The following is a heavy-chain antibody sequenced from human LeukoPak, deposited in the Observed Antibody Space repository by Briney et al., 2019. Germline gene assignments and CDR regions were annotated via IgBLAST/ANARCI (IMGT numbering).Heavy chain of an antibody. D-gene: IGHD3-22*01. CDR3: AKESAGTGTMIVVVLDY. CDR1: GFTFSDHY. Sequence: QSGGSLRLSCAASGFTFSDHYMDWVRQAPGKGLEWVAVISYDGSNKYYADSVKGRFTISRDNSKNTLYLQMNSLRAEDTAVYYCAKESAGTGTMIVVVLDYWGQGTLVTVSS. CDR2: ISYDGSNK. V-gene: IGHV3-30*18. J-gene: IGHJ4*02.